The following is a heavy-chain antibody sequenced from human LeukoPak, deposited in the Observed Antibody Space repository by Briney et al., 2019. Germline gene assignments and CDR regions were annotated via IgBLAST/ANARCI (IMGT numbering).Heavy chain of an antibody. D-gene: IGHD3-3*01. V-gene: IGHV3-48*01. Sequence: GGSLRLSCAASGFTFNSYSMNWIRQAPGKGLEWVSYISSTGSTIYYADSVKGRFTISRDNAKNSLYLQLNSLRAEDTAVYYCARLGEGRTIFGVVPYYYYMDVWGKGTTVTVSS. CDR1: GFTFNSYS. J-gene: IGHJ6*03. CDR3: ARLGEGRTIFGVVPYYYYMDV. CDR2: ISSTGSTI.